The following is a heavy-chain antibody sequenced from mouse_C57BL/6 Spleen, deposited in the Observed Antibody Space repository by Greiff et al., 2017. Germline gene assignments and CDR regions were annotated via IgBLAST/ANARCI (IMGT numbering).Heavy chain of an antibody. J-gene: IGHJ1*03. V-gene: IGHV1-52*01. CDR1: GYTFTSYW. CDR2: IDPSDSDT. CDR3: ASSTTVVARYFDV. D-gene: IGHD1-1*01. Sequence: QVQLQQPGAELVRPGSSVKLSCKASGYTFTSYWMHWVKQRPIQGLEWIGNIDPSDSDTQYNQKFKDKATLTVDKSSSTAYMQLSSLTSEDPAVYDWASSTTVVARYFDVWGTGPTVTVSS.